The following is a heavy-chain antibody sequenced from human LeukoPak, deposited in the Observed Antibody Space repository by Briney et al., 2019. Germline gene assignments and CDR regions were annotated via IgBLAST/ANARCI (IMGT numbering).Heavy chain of an antibody. D-gene: IGHD3-3*01. CDR1: GYTFTGYY. CDR3: ARESEKYYDFWSGYYTESYFDY. V-gene: IGHV1-2*06. J-gene: IGHJ4*02. Sequence: ASVTVSCTASGYTFTGYYMHWVRQAPGQGLEWMGRINPNSGGTNYAQKFQGRVTMTRDTSISTAYMELSRLRSDDTAVYYCARESEKYYDFWSGYYTESYFDYWGQGTLVTVSS. CDR2: INPNSGGT.